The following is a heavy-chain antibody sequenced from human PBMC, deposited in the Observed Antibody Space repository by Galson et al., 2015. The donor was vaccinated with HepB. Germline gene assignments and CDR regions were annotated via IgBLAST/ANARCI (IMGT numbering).Heavy chain of an antibody. CDR2: ISYDGSNK. CDR1: GFTFSSYA. CDR3: ARGSTQFDY. D-gene: IGHD2-15*01. Sequence: SLRLFCAASGFTFSSYAMHWVRQAPGKGLEWVAVISYDGSNKYYADSVKGRFTISRDNSKNTLYLQMNSLRAEDTAVYYCARGSTQFDYWGQGTLVTVSS. J-gene: IGHJ4*02. V-gene: IGHV3-30*04.